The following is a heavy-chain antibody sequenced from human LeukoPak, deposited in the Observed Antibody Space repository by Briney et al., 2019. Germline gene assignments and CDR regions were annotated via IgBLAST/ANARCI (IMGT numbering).Heavy chain of an antibody. CDR3: ARPQTAGAWLDP. CDR2: IYYSGST. J-gene: IGHJ5*02. CDR1: GGSISSSSYY. Sequence: SETLSLTCTVSGGSISSSSYYWGWIRQRPGKGLEWIGSIYYSGSTYYNPSLKSRVTISVDTSKNQFSLKLSSVTAADTAVYYCARPQTAGAWLDPWGQGTLVTVSS. D-gene: IGHD6-19*01. V-gene: IGHV4-39*01.